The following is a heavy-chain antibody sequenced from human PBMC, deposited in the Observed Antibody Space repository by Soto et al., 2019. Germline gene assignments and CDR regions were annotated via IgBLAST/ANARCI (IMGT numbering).Heavy chain of an antibody. CDR1: GYTFTSYG. D-gene: IGHD6-19*01. CDR3: AREGAVAGKRNWFDP. V-gene: IGHV1-18*01. CDR2: ISAYNGNT. J-gene: IGHJ5*02. Sequence: ASVKVSCKASGYTFTSYGISWVRQAPGQGLEWMGWISAYNGNTNYAQKLQGRVTMTTDTSTSTAYMELRSLRSDDTAVYYCAREGAVAGKRNWFDPWGQGTLVTVSS.